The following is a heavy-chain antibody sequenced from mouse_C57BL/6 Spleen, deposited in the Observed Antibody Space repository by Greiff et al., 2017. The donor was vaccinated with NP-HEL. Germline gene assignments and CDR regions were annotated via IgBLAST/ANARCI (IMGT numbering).Heavy chain of an antibody. Sequence: QVQLKQSGPGLVQPSQSLSITCTVSGFSLTSYGVHWVRQSPGKGLEWLGVIWSGGSTDYNAAFISRLSISKDNSKSQVFFKMNSLQADDTAIYSCARRALGDSWFAYWGQGTLVTVSA. V-gene: IGHV2-2*01. D-gene: IGHD3-1*01. CDR3: ARRALGDSWFAY. J-gene: IGHJ3*01. CDR2: IWSGGST. CDR1: GFSLTSYG.